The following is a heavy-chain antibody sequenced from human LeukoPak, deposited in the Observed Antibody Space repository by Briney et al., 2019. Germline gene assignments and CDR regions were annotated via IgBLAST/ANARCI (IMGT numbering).Heavy chain of an antibody. CDR1: GFTFSSYW. J-gene: IGHJ4*02. D-gene: IGHD5-24*01. CDR3: ARRIQGMAPYYFDY. CDR2: INSDGGST. V-gene: IGHV3-74*01. Sequence: HPGGSLRLSCTASGFTFSSYWMHWVRQAPGKGLVWVSRINSDGGSTSYADSVKGRFTISRDNAKNTLYLQMNSLRAEDTAVYYCARRIQGMAPYYFDYWGQGTLVTASS.